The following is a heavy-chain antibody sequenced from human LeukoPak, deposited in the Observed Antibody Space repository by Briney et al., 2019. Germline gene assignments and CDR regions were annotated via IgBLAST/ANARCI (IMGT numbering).Heavy chain of an antibody. CDR1: GFTFDDYG. CDR3: ARVRADYYDSSGSKRGWFDP. J-gene: IGHJ5*02. Sequence: PGGSLRLSCAASGFTFDDYGMSWVRQAPGKGLEWVSGINWNGGSTGYADSVKGRFTISRDNAKNSLYLQMNSLRAEDTALYYCARVRADYYDSSGSKRGWFDPWGQGTLATVSS. CDR2: INWNGGST. V-gene: IGHV3-20*04. D-gene: IGHD3-22*01.